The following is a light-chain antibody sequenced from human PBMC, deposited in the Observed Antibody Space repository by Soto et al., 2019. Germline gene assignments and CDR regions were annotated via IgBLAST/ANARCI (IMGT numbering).Light chain of an antibody. J-gene: IGKJ4*01. CDR2: GAS. Sequence: IVMTQSPATLSLSPGDRATLSCRASQSVRTNLAWYQLTPGQAPRLLIYGASTRATGVPARFSGTGSGTDSPLPITTLRPVDFQLFSCRRKMYWPLTPFGGGTKV. CDR3: RRKMYWPLTP. CDR1: QSVRTN. V-gene: IGKV3-15*01.